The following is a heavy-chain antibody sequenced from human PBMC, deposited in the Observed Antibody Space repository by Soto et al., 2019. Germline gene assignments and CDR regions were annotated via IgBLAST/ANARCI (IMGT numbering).Heavy chain of an antibody. CDR2: TYYRSKWYN. CDR3: AREFPHYESSDSYFDY. Sequence: SQTLSLTCAISGDSVSGNSAAWNWIRQSPSRGLEWLGRTYYRSKWYNDYAVSVKSRITVTPDTSKNQFSLHLNSVTPEDTAVYYCAREFPHYESSDSYFDYWGQGAPVTVYS. CDR1: GDSVSGNSAA. J-gene: IGHJ4*02. D-gene: IGHD3-16*01. V-gene: IGHV6-1*01.